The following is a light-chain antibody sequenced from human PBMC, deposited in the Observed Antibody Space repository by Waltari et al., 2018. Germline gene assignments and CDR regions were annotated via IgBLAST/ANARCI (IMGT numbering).Light chain of an antibody. V-gene: IGLV1-44*01. CDR2: RDN. Sequence: QSVLTQPPSASGTPGQRVTIPCSGSSPTIGSNTVNWYHPLPGPAPKLLIYRDNQRPSGVPDRFSGSKSGTSASLAISGLQSEHEATYYCATWDDSLNGPLFGGGTMLTVL. J-gene: IGLJ2*01. CDR1: SPTIGSNT. CDR3: ATWDDSLNGPL.